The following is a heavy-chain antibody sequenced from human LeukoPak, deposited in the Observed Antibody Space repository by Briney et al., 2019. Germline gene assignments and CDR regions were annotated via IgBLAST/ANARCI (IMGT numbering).Heavy chain of an antibody. Sequence: SETLSLTCAVYGGSFSGYYWSWIRQPPGKGLEWIGEINHSGSTNYNPSLKSRVTISVDTSKNQFSLKLSSVTAADTAVYYCARRFDFWSGYAFYYYYYMDVWGKGTTVTVSS. CDR1: GGSFSGYY. CDR2: INHSGST. D-gene: IGHD3-3*01. V-gene: IGHV4-34*01. J-gene: IGHJ6*03. CDR3: ARRFDFWSGYAFYYYYYMDV.